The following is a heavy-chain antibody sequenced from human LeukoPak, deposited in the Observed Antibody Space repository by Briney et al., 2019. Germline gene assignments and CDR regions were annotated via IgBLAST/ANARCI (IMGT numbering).Heavy chain of an antibody. Sequence: SGTLSLTCAVSGGSISSSNWWSWVRQPPGKGLEWIGEIYHSGSTNYNPSLKSRVTISVDKSKNQFSLKLSSVTAADTAVYYCAREGLRLGELSPGDYWGQGTLVTVSS. V-gene: IGHV4-4*02. CDR1: GGSISSSNW. CDR2: IYHSGST. D-gene: IGHD3-16*02. J-gene: IGHJ4*02. CDR3: AREGLRLGELSPGDY.